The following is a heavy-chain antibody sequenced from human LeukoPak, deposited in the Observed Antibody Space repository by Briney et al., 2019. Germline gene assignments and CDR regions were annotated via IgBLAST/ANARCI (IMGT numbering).Heavy chain of an antibody. J-gene: IGHJ4*02. Sequence: GGSLRLSCSASGFIISNYAMHWVRQALGKGLEYLSAISANGGSTYYADSVKGRFTISRDNSRNTLYLQMSSLRAEDTAIYHCLKDLYKGDSSSWYYFHYWGQGTLVTVSS. V-gene: IGHV3-64D*06. CDR1: GFIISNYA. D-gene: IGHD6-13*01. CDR2: ISANGGST. CDR3: LKDLYKGDSSSWYYFHY.